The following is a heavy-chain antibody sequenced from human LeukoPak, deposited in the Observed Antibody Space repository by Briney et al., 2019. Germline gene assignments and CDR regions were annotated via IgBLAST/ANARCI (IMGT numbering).Heavy chain of an antibody. Sequence: ASVKVSCKASGYTFTGYCMHWVRQAPGQGLEWMGWIHPKSGGTSYEQSFQGRVIMTSDTSIGTAYMEVRRLTSDDTAVFYCARGTILEPFDIWGQGTMVTVSS. CDR2: IHPKSGGT. J-gene: IGHJ3*02. CDR1: GYTFTGYC. CDR3: ARGTILEPFDI. V-gene: IGHV1-2*02. D-gene: IGHD3-3*01.